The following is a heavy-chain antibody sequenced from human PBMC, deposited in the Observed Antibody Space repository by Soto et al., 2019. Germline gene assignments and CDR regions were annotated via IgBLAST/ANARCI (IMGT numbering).Heavy chain of an antibody. D-gene: IGHD4-4*01. Sequence: PSETLSLTCTVSGGSISSSSYYWVWIRQSPGKGLEWIGSIYYDGSTYYKPSLKSRVTISVDTSKNQFSLKVSSVTAADTAVYYCARDGYNNVPLHFWGHGTLVTVSS. J-gene: IGHJ4*01. CDR1: GGSISSSSYY. CDR3: ARDGYNNVPLHF. V-gene: IGHV4-39*02. CDR2: IYYDGST.